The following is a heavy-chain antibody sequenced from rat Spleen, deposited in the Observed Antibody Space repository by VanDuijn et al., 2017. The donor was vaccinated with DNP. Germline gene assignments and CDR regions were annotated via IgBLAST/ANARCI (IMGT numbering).Heavy chain of an antibody. J-gene: IGHJ4*01. V-gene: IGHV5-27*01. CDR3: ATEWLTTEGMGVMFA. Sequence: EVQLVESGGGLVQPGRSLKLSCAASGFTFSDYYMAWVRQAPKKGLEWVASISPSGGSTYYRDSVKGRFTISRDNAKSTLYLQMDSLRSEETATYYCATEWLTTEGMGVMFAWGQGASVTVSS. D-gene: IGHD1-11*01. CDR2: ISPSGGST. CDR1: GFTFSDYY.